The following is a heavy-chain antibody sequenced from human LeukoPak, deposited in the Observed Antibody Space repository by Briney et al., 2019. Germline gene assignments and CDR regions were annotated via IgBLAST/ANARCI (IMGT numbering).Heavy chain of an antibody. D-gene: IGHD2-15*01. Sequence: PSETLSLTCSVSGARLTNPTYFQWSWFRLPPGKGLEFIGKIFASGTSALTPSLKSRVTMSLDTFKNEFSLRLTSVTAEDSAVYYCARFKSGGFYYFDSWGQGTLVTVSS. CDR3: ARFKSGGFYYFDS. J-gene: IGHJ4*02. V-gene: IGHV4-61*01. CDR1: GARLTNPTYF. CDR2: IFASGTS.